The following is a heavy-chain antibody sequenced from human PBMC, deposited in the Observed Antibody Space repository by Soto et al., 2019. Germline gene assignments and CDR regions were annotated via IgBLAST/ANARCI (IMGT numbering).Heavy chain of an antibody. V-gene: IGHV4-59*12. CDR3: ARDPQGAFDI. J-gene: IGHJ3*02. Sequence: SETLSLTCTVSGGSISSYYWSWIRQPPGKGLEWIGYIYYSGSTYYNPSLKSRVTISVDTSKNQFSLKLSSVTAADTAVYYCARDPQGAFDIWGQGTMVTVSS. CDR2: IYYSGST. CDR1: GGSISSYY.